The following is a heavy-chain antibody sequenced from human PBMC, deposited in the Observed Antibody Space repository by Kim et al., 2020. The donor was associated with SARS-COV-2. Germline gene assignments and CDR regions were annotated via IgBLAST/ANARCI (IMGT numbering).Heavy chain of an antibody. CDR3: ARGLAVAGTRGYMDV. CDR1: GFTFSSYA. V-gene: IGHV3-30-3*01. CDR2: ISYDGSNK. J-gene: IGHJ6*03. Sequence: GGSLRLSCAASGFTFSSYAMHWVRQAPGKGLEWVAVISYDGSNKYYADSVKGRFTISRDNSKNTLYLQMNSLRAEDTAVYYCARGLAVAGTRGYMDVWG. D-gene: IGHD6-19*01.